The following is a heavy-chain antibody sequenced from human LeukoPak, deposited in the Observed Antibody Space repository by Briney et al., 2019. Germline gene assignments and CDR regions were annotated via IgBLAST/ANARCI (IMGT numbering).Heavy chain of an antibody. J-gene: IGHJ4*02. Sequence: AGGSLRLSCAASGFTFSSYAMSWVRQAPGKGLEWVSSISFSGDNRGDNTYYADSVRGRFSISRDNSQNTVFLQMSSLRVDDTAAYYCVGTFTVFGVVSTIEWGQGTLVTVSS. CDR2: ISFSGDNRGDNT. D-gene: IGHD3-3*01. CDR1: GFTFSSYA. CDR3: VGTFTVFGVVSTIE. V-gene: IGHV3-23*01.